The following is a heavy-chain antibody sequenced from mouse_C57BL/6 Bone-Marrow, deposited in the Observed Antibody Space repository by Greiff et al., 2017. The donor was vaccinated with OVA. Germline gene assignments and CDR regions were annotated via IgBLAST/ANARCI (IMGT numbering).Heavy chain of an antibody. CDR3: TTYRY. J-gene: IGHJ2*01. Sequence: EVKLQESGAELVRPGASVKLSCTASGFNIKDDYMHWVKERPEQGLEWIEWIAPENGDTEYASKFQGKATITADTSSKTVYLHLSSLTSEDTAVYYWTTYRYWGQGTTLTVSS. CDR2: IAPENGDT. CDR1: GFNIKDDY. V-gene: IGHV14-4*01.